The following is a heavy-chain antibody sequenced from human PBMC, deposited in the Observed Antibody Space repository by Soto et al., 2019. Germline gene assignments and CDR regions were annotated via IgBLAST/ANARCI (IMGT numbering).Heavy chain of an antibody. V-gene: IGHV3-48*01. J-gene: IGHJ3*02. Sequence: GGSLRLSCAASGFTFSSYSMNWVRQAPGKGLEWVSYISSSSSTIYYADSVKGRFTISRDNAKNSLYLQMNSLRAEDTAVYYCARDRPLYGDYGRSAFDIWGQGTMVTVSS. D-gene: IGHD4-17*01. CDR2: ISSSSSTI. CDR1: GFTFSSYS. CDR3: ARDRPLYGDYGRSAFDI.